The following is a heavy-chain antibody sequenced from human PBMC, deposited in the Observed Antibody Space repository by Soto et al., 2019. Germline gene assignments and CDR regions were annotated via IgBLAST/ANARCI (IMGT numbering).Heavy chain of an antibody. CDR2: IDPSDSYT. CDR1: GYSFTSYW. CDR3: AGTSHLICSGGSCYPVYYYYGRDV. J-gene: IGHJ6*04. V-gene: IGHV5-10-1*01. Sequence: GESLKISCKGSGYSFTSYWISWVRQMPGKGLEWIGRIDPSDSYTNYSPSFQGHVTISADKSISTAYLQWSSLKASDTAMYYCAGTSHLICSGGSCYPVYYYYGRDVWGKGTTVTVSS. D-gene: IGHD2-15*01.